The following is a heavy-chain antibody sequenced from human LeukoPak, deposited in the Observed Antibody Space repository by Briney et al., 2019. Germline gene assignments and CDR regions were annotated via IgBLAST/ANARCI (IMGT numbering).Heavy chain of an antibody. CDR2: IIGSGAST. Sequence: GGSLRLSCAASVFTFSSYAMSWVRQAPGRGLEWVSSIIGSGASTYYADSVRGRFTTSRDNTKNTLYLQMNSLRAEDTAVYYCAKVIYYGSEDVDYWGQGTLVTVSS. D-gene: IGHD3-10*01. CDR1: VFTFSSYA. V-gene: IGHV3-23*01. J-gene: IGHJ4*01. CDR3: AKVIYYGSEDVDY.